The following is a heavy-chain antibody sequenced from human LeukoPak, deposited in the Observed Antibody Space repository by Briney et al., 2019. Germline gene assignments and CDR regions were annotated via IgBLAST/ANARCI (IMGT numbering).Heavy chain of an antibody. D-gene: IGHD5-18*01. Sequence: SVKVSCNASGGTFSSYAISWVRQAPGQGLEWMGGIIPIFGTANYAQKFQGRVTITADESTSTAYMELSSLRSEDTAVYYCARAPVAMVFHLPDYWGQGTLVTVSS. CDR1: GGTFSSYA. V-gene: IGHV1-69*01. J-gene: IGHJ4*02. CDR3: ARAPVAMVFHLPDY. CDR2: IIPIFGTA.